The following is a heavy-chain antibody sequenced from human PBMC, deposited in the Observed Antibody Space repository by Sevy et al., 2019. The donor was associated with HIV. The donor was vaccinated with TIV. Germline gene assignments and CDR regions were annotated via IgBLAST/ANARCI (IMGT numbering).Heavy chain of an antibody. V-gene: IGHV4-39*01. CDR1: GGTISSSSYR. CDR2: IYHTGAA. Sequence: SETLSLTCTVSGGTISSSSYRWGWIRQPPGKGRGGVGSIYHTGAADENPSLKRRVTMSVDTSKNQFSLQVGSVTAADTAVYYCARWYGNNFDYWGQGALVTVSS. J-gene: IGHJ4*02. CDR3: ARWYGNNFDY. D-gene: IGHD3-10*01.